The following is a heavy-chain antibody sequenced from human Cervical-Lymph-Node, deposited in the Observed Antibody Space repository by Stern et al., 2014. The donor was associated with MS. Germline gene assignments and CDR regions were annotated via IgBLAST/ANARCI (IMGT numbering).Heavy chain of an antibody. CDR2: IWYDGSNK. CDR1: GFTFSSYG. CDR3: ARDCKLRYYYYGMDV. J-gene: IGHJ6*02. D-gene: IGHD1-26*01. V-gene: IGHV3-33*01. Sequence: VQLAESGGGVVQPGRSLRLSCAASGFTFSSYGMHWVRQAPGKGLEWVAVIWYDGSNKYYADSVKGRFTISRDNSKNTLYLQMNSLRAEDTAVYYCARDCKLRYYYYGMDVWGQGTTVTVSS.